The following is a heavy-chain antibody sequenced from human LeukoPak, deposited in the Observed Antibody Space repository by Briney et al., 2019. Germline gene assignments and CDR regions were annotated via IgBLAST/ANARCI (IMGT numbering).Heavy chain of an antibody. Sequence: GGSLRLSCAASGFTFSRYGMHWVRQAPGKGLEWVAVIWYDGSNKYYADSVKGRFTISRDNSKNTLYLQMNSLRAEDTAVYYCARDRIVGATRGGDFDYWGQGTLVTVSS. J-gene: IGHJ4*02. CDR3: ARDRIVGATRGGDFDY. V-gene: IGHV3-33*08. CDR1: GFTFSRYG. CDR2: IWYDGSNK. D-gene: IGHD1-26*01.